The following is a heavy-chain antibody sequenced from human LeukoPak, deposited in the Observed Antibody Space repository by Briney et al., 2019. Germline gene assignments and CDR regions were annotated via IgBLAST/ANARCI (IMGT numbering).Heavy chain of an antibody. J-gene: IGHJ4*02. CDR3: ARDLSTGGASDY. V-gene: IGHV3-21*01. D-gene: IGHD3-16*01. CDR1: GFTFSSYA. Sequence: GGSLRLSCAASGFTFSSYALSWVRQAPGKGLEWVSTISSSSSYNYYADSVKGRITISRDNAKNSLSLQMNSLRAEDTAVYYCARDLSTGGASDYWGQGTLVTVSS. CDR2: ISSSSSYN.